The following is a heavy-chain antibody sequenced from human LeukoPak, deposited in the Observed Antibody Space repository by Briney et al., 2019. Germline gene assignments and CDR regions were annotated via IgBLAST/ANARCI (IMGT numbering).Heavy chain of an antibody. J-gene: IGHJ3*02. CDR2: ISGSGAST. Sequence: GGSLSLSCAASGATFSSYAMSWVRQAPGKGLEWVSAISGSGASTNYADSVTGPFTISRDNAKHTLYLQMNSLRAEDTAVYYCKGEVVAATEGQGFDIWGQGTMVTVSS. D-gene: IGHD2-15*01. CDR1: GATFSSYA. V-gene: IGHV3-23*01. CDR3: KGEVVAATEGQGFDI.